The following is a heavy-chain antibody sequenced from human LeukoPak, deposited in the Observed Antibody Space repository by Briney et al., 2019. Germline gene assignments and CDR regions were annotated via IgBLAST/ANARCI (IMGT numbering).Heavy chain of an antibody. V-gene: IGHV3-23*01. CDR2: ISGSGGST. Sequence: GGSLRPSCAASGFTFSSYAMSWVRQAPGKGLEWVSAISGSGGSTYYADSVKGRFTISRDNSKNTLYLQMNGLRAEDTAVYYCAKSLDQLWSPFDYWGQGTLVTVSS. D-gene: IGHD5-18*01. J-gene: IGHJ4*02. CDR1: GFTFSSYA. CDR3: AKSLDQLWSPFDY.